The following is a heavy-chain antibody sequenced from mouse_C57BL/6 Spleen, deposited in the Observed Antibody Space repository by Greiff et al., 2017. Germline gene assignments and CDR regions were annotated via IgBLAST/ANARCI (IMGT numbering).Heavy chain of an antibody. V-gene: IGHV5-16*01. CDR3: ARDLYAMDY. Sequence: EVMLVESEGGLVQPGSSLKLSCKASGYTFSDYYMAWVRQVPEKGLEWVANINYDGSSTYYLDSLKSRFIISRDNAKNILYLQMSSLKSEDTATYYCARDLYAMDYWGQRTSVSV. CDR2: INYDGSST. J-gene: IGHJ4*01. CDR1: GYTFSDYY.